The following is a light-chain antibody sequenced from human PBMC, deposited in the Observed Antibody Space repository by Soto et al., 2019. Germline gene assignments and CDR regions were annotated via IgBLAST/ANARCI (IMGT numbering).Light chain of an antibody. J-gene: IGKJ2*01. CDR2: AAS. CDR3: QQTYITPYT. V-gene: IGKV1-39*01. Sequence: DIQMTQSPSSLSASEGDRVTLTCRASQTISSYLNWYQQKPGKAPKLLIYAASSLQSGVPSRFSGSGSGTDFTLTISSLQPEDFATYYCQQTYITPYTFGQGIKLEIK. CDR1: QTISSY.